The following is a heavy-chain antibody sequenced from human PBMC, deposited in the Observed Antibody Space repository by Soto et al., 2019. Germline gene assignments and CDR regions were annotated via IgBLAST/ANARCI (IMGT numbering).Heavy chain of an antibody. CDR2: IYYSGST. Sequence: SETLSLTCTVSGGSISSYYWSWIRQPPGKGLEWIGYIYYSGSTNYNPSLKSRVTISVDTSKNQFSLKLSSVTAADTAVYYCARLYGSAFDIWAQRTMVTVSS. CDR3: ARLYGSAFDI. D-gene: IGHD3-10*01. J-gene: IGHJ3*02. CDR1: GGSISSYY. V-gene: IGHV4-59*08.